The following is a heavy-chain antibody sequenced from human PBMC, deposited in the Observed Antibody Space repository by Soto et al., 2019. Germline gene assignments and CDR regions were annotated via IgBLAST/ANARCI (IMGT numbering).Heavy chain of an antibody. D-gene: IGHD2-2*02. J-gene: IGHJ6*03. CDR2: INHSGST. CDR1: GGSFGGYD. V-gene: IGHV4-34*01. Sequence: LETLCLTCGVYGGSFGGYDGSWVRQPPGKGLEWIGEINHSGSTNYNPSLKSRVTISVDTSRNQFSLKLSSVTAADTAVYYCARVPAAILSYYYYCMDVWGKGTTVTVS. CDR3: ARVPAAILSYYYYCMDV.